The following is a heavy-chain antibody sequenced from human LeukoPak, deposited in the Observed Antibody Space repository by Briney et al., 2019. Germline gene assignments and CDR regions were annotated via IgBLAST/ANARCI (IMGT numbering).Heavy chain of an antibody. CDR3: ARGPISYCGGDCYFSYYFDY. Sequence: SETLSLKCAVYGGPFSGYYWGWIRPPPGKGLEGSGEINHGGRTNYNPSLKSRVTISVDTSKNQFSLKLSSVTAADTAVYYCARGPISYCGGDCYFSYYFDYWGQGTLVTVSS. D-gene: IGHD2-21*01. V-gene: IGHV4-34*01. J-gene: IGHJ4*02. CDR1: GGPFSGYY. CDR2: INHGGRT.